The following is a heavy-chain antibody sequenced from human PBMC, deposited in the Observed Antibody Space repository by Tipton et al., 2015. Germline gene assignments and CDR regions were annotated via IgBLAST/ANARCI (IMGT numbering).Heavy chain of an antibody. V-gene: IGHV5-51*01. CDR2: IYPGDSDT. D-gene: IGHD2-2*01. J-gene: IGHJ6*02. Sequence: QSGPEVKKPGESLKISCETSGYGFTSYWIGWVRQMPGKGLEWMGIIYPGDSDTRYSPSFQGQVTISADKSISTAYLQWSSLKASDTATYYCARHKRSSLTSYYYHGMDVWGQGTTVTVSS. CDR3: ARHKRSSLTSYYYHGMDV. CDR1: GYGFTSYW.